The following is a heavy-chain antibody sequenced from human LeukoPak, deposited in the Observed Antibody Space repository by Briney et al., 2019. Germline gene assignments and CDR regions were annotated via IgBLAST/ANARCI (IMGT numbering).Heavy chain of an antibody. CDR1: GFTFSSYE. V-gene: IGHV3-48*03. J-gene: IGHJ4*02. CDR2: ISSSGSNI. CDR3: ARDGTVVVPAAIIFDY. D-gene: IGHD2-2*01. Sequence: PGGSLRLSCAASGFTFSSYEMNWVRQAPGKGLEWVSYISSSGSNIYYADSVKGRLTISRDNAKNSLYLQMNSLRAEDTAVYYCARDGTVVVPAAIIFDYWGQGTLVTVSS.